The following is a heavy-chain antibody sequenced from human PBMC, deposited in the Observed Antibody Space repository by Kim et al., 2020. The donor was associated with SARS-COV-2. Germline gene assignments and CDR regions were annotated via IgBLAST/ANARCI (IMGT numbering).Heavy chain of an antibody. V-gene: IGHV4-59*01. D-gene: IGHD3-10*01. J-gene: IGHJ6*02. CDR2: IYYSGST. CDR3: ARDLHTMVRGAHYYYYGMDV. Sequence: SETLSLTCTVSGGSISSYYWSWIRQPPGKGLEWIGYIYYSGSTNYNPSLKSRVTISVDTSKNQFSLKLSSVTAADTAVYYCARDLHTMVRGAHYYYYGMDVWGQGTTVTVSS. CDR1: GGSISSYY.